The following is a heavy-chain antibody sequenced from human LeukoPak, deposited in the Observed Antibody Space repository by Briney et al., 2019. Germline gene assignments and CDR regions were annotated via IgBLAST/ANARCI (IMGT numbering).Heavy chain of an antibody. CDR2: IYYSGST. V-gene: IGHV4-31*03. Sequence: PSETPSLTCTVSGGSTSSGGYYWSWIRQHPGKGLEWIGYIYYSGSTYYNPSLKSRVTISVDTSKNQFSLKLSSVTAADTAVYYCAASRGCSSTSCYVYFDYWGQGTLVTVSS. CDR3: AASRGCSSTSCYVYFDY. CDR1: GGSTSSGGYY. J-gene: IGHJ4*02. D-gene: IGHD2-2*01.